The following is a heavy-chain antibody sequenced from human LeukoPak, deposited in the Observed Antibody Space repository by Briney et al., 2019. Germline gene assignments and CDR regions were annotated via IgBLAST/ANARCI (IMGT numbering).Heavy chain of an antibody. CDR2: INPRGGST. CDR3: ARGPYYYGSGSRYYYYYYMDV. D-gene: IGHD3-10*01. CDR1: GYTFTRYY. J-gene: IGHJ6*03. V-gene: IGHV1-46*01. Sequence: ASVKVSCKASGYTFTRYYMHWMRQAPGQGLEWMGVINPRGGSTTYAQKFQGRVTMTRDTSTSTVYMELSSLRSDDTAVYYCARGPYYYGSGSRYYYYYYMDVWGKGTTVTVSS.